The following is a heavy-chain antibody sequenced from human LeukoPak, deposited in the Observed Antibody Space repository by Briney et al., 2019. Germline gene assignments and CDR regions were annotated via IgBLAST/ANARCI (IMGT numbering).Heavy chain of an antibody. Sequence: GGSLRLSCAAPGFTFSDYSMNWVRQAPGKGLEWVSSISRSSRHVYYADSLEGRFTISRDDAKNSLYLQMNSLRAEDTAVYYCARSYDWFDPWGQGTLVTVSS. CDR1: GFTFSDYS. J-gene: IGHJ5*02. D-gene: IGHD2-2*01. CDR2: ISRSSRHV. V-gene: IGHV3-21*01. CDR3: ARSYDWFDP.